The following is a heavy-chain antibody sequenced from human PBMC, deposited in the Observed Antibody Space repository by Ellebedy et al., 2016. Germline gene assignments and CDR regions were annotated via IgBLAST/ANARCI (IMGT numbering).Heavy chain of an antibody. CDR3: ARGGYNTGY. V-gene: IGHV3-66*01. Sequence: GESLKISCAASGFTVSSNYMSWVRQAPGKGLEWVSVIYSGGSTYYADSVKGRFTISRDNSKNTLYLQMNSLRAEDTAVYYCARGGYNTGYWGQGTLVTVSS. CDR2: IYSGGST. D-gene: IGHD5-24*01. CDR1: GFTVSSNY. J-gene: IGHJ4*02.